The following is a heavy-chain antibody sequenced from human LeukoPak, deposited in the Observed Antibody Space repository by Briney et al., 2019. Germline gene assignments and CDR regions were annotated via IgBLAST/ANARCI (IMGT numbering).Heavy chain of an antibody. CDR3: ARGRPRGTRFDP. J-gene: IGHJ5*02. V-gene: IGHV4-59*12. D-gene: IGHD2-2*01. Sequence: PSETLSLTCTVSGGSISSYYWGWIRQPPGKGLEWIGYIYYSGSTNYNPSLKSRVTISVDTSKNQFSLKLSSVTAADTAVYYCARGRPRGTRFDPWGQGTLVTVSS. CDR2: IYYSGST. CDR1: GGSISSYY.